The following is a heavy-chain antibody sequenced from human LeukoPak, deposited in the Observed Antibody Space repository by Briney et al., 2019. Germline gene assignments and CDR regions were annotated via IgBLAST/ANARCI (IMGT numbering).Heavy chain of an antibody. CDR1: GYTFTGYY. J-gene: IGHJ3*02. D-gene: IGHD3-9*01. V-gene: IGHV1-2*02. Sequence: ASVKDSCKASGYTFTGYYMHWVRQAPGQGLEWMGWINPNSGGTNYAQKFQGRVTMTRDTSISTAYMELSRLRSNDTAVYYCARDYDILTGYYTGDAFDIWGQGTMVTVSS. CDR3: ARDYDILTGYYTGDAFDI. CDR2: INPNSGGT.